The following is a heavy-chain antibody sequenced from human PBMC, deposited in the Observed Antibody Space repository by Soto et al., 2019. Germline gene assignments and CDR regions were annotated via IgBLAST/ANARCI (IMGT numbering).Heavy chain of an antibody. CDR2: INAGNGNT. V-gene: IGHV1-3*01. J-gene: IGHJ5*02. Sequence: GXSXKVSFKASGYTXTSYAINLVRQAPGQRLEWIGWINAGNGNTKYSQKFQVRVTITRDTSASTAYMDLSSLRSEYTAVYYCARGASYYDFWSGPSWFDPWGQGTLGTVSS. CDR3: ARGASYYDFWSGPSWFDP. CDR1: GYTXTSYA. D-gene: IGHD3-3*01.